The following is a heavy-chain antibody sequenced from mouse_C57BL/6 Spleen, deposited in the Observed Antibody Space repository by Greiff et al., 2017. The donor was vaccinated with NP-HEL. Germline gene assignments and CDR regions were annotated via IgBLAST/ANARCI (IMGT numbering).Heavy chain of an antibody. V-gene: IGHV5-4*01. CDR3: ARARAYSNYYFDY. J-gene: IGHJ2*01. CDR1: GFSFSSYA. Sequence: EVQLQESGGGLVKPGGSLKLSCAASGFSFSSYAMSWVRQTPARRLEWVATISDGGSYTYYPDTVKGRFTISRDNAKNNLYLQMSHLKSEDTAMYYCARARAYSNYYFDYWGQGTTLTVSS. CDR2: ISDGGSYT. D-gene: IGHD2-5*01.